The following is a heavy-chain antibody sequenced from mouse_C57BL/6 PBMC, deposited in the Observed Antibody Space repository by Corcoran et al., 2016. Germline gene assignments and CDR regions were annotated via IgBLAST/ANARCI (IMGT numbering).Heavy chain of an antibody. D-gene: IGHD2-3*01. CDR1: GYTFTDYY. V-gene: IGHV1-19*01. J-gene: IGHJ4*01. CDR2: INPYNGGT. CDR3: ARRGWLPYYYAMDY. Sequence: EVQLQQSGPVLVKPGASVKMSCKASGYTFTDYYMNWVKQSHGKSLEWIGVINPYNGGTSYNQKFKGKATLTVDKSSSTAYMELNSLTSEDSAVYYCARRGWLPYYYAMDYWGQGTSVTVSS.